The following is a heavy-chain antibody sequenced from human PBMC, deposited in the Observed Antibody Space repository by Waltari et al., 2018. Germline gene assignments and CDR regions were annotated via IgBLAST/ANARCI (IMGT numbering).Heavy chain of an antibody. CDR2: VNPNGGST. J-gene: IGHJ4*02. V-gene: IGHV1-46*04. CDR1: GYIFTNFY. D-gene: IGHD2-2*01. Sequence: QVQLVQSGAEVKKPGASVKVSCKASGYIFTNFYIHWVRQAPGQGLEWMETVNPNGGSTTYAQKVHDRVTMTRDTSTSTVHMELSSLRSEDTAVYYCARAGSSLIWGVAEWGQGTLVTVSS. CDR3: ARAGSSLIWGVAE.